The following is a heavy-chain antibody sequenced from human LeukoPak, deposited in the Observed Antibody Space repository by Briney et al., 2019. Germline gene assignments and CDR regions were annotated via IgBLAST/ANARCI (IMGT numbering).Heavy chain of an antibody. D-gene: IGHD3-10*02. V-gene: IGHV3-48*03. CDR1: GFTFSSYE. Sequence: GGSLRLSCAASGFTFSSYEMNWVRQAPGKGLEWVSYISSSGSTIYYADSVKGRFTISRDNAKNSLYLQMNSLRAGDTAVYYCAELGITMIGGVWGKGTTVTVSS. CDR2: ISSSGSTI. CDR3: AELGITMIGGV. J-gene: IGHJ6*04.